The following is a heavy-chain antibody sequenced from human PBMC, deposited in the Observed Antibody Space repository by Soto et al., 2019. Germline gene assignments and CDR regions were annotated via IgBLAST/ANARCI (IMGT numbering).Heavy chain of an antibody. CDR3: GSLVELPFAFSYFYAMDF. J-gene: IGHJ6*02. CDR2: ISSSRGNI. Sequence: GGSLTLSCAASGFTFRSYSMNWVRQAPGKGLEWISYISSSRGNIYYADSVKGRFTISRDNAKNSLYLQMDSLRDEDTAVYYCGSLVELPFAFSYFYAMDFWGPGTTLTVS. D-gene: IGHD1-7*01. V-gene: IGHV3-48*02. CDR1: GFTFRSYS.